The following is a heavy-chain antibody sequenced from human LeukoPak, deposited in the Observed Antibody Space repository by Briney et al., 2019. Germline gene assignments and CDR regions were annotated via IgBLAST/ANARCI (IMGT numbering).Heavy chain of an antibody. CDR1: GGSISSYY. J-gene: IGHJ4*02. V-gene: IGHV4-4*07. Sequence: SETLSLTCTVSGGSISSYYWSWIRQPAGKGLEWIGRIYTSGSTNYNPSLKSRVTMSVDTSKNQFSLNLSSVTAADTAVYYCARIAAAGTGLLAYFDYWGQGTLVTVSS. D-gene: IGHD6-13*01. CDR3: ARIAAAGTGLLAYFDY. CDR2: IYTSGST.